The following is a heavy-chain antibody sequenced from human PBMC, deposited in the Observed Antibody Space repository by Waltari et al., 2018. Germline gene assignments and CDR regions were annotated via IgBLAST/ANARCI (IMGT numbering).Heavy chain of an antibody. CDR1: GGTFSSYA. J-gene: IGHJ6*03. Sequence: QVQLVQSGAEVKKPGSSVKVSCKASGGTFSSYAISWVRQAPGQGLEWMGGIIPIFGTANYAQKFQGRVTSTADKSTSTAYMELSSLRSEDTAVYYCARGSYYYGSGSYYYYYMDVWGKGTTVTVSS. D-gene: IGHD3-10*01. CDR3: ARGSYYYGSGSYYYYYMDV. V-gene: IGHV1-69*14. CDR2: IIPIFGTA.